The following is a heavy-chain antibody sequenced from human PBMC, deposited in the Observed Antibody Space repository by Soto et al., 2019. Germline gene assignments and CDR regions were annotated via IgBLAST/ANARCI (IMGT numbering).Heavy chain of an antibody. V-gene: IGHV4-31*03. CDR3: ARERYDILTGYYRYFDY. J-gene: IGHJ4*02. CDR2: IYYSGST. D-gene: IGHD3-9*01. Sequence: QVQLQESGPGLVKPSQTLSLTCTVSGGSISSGGYYWSWIRQHPGKGLEWIGYIYYSGSTYYNPSLKSRVTISVDTSKNQFSLKLSSVTAADTAVYYCARERYDILTGYYRYFDYWGQGIRVTVSS. CDR1: GGSISSGGYY.